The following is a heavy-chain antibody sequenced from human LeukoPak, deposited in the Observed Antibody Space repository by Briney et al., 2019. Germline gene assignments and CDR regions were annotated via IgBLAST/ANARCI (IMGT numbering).Heavy chain of an antibody. CDR3: ARVLVGAQRGLDY. J-gene: IGHJ4*02. CDR1: GFTFKNYW. V-gene: IGHV3-74*01. CDR2: IYSDGSSP. Sequence: GGSLRLSCAASGFTFKNYWMHWVRQVPGKGLVWVSRIYSDGSSPNYADSVKGRFTISRNNAKNTLYLQMNRLRAEDTAVYYCARVLVGAQRGLDYWGQGTLVTVSS. D-gene: IGHD1-26*01.